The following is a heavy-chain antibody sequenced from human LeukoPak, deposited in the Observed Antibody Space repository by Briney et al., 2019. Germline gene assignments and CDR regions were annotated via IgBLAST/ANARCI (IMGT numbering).Heavy chain of an antibody. CDR2: IIPIFGTA. CDR1: GGTFSSYA. V-gene: IGHV1-69*05. Sequence: SVKVSCKASGGTFSSYAISWVRQAPGQGLEWMGGIIPIFGTANYAQKFRGRVTITTDESTSTAYMELSSLRSEDTAVYYCATRGGGWSGDYYYYYYMDVRGKGTTVTVSS. CDR3: ATRGGGWSGDYYYYYYMDV. J-gene: IGHJ6*03. D-gene: IGHD6-19*01.